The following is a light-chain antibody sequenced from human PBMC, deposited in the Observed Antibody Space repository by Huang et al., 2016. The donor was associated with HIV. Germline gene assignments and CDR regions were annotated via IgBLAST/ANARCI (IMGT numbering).Light chain of an antibody. Sequence: DIVMTQSPDSLAVSLGERATINCKSSQSVLYSSNNKNYLAWYQQKQGQPPKLLIYWESTRESGVPDRCSGSGSGTDFTLTISSLQAEDVAVYYCQQYYSTPLTFGGGTKVEIK. CDR3: QQYYSTPLT. CDR2: WES. V-gene: IGKV4-1*01. J-gene: IGKJ4*01. CDR1: QSVLYSSNNKNY.